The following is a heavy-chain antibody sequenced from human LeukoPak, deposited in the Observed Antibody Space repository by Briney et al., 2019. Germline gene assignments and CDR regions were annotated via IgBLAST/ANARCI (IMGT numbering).Heavy chain of an antibody. CDR1: GGSISSYY. D-gene: IGHD5-12*01. CDR3: ARLSLEWLRTNNWFDP. Sequence: PSETLSLTCTVSGGSISSYYWSWIRQPPGKGLEWIGYIYYSGSTNYNPSLKSRVTISVDTSKNQFSLKLSSVTAADTAVYYCARLSLEWLRTNNWFDPWGQGTLVTVSS. CDR2: IYYSGST. J-gene: IGHJ5*02. V-gene: IGHV4-59*08.